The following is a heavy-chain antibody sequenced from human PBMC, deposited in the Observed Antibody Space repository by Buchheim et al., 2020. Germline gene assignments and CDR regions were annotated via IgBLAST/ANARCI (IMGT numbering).Heavy chain of an antibody. CDR2: IKSKTGGGTT. D-gene: IGHD3-10*01. Sequence: EVQLVESGGGLVKPGGSLRLSCAASGFTFSNAWMSWVRQAPGKGLEWVGRIKSKTGGGTTDYAAPVKGRFTISRDDSKNTLYLQMNSLKTEDTAVYYCTTDLIIREYYGSEIGDYWGQGTL. V-gene: IGHV3-15*01. CDR1: GFTFSNAW. CDR3: TTDLIIREYYGSEIGDY. J-gene: IGHJ4*02.